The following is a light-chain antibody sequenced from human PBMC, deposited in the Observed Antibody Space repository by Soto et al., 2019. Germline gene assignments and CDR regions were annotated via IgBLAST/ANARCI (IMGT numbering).Light chain of an antibody. V-gene: IGKV3-11*01. CDR3: QQRSNWPPLT. J-gene: IGKJ4*01. CDR2: DAS. Sequence: IVLTQSPATLSLSPGERATLSCRASQSVSSYLAWYQQKPGQAPRLLIYDASNRATGIPARFSGSGSGTDFTLTISSLEPEDFGVYYSQQRSNWPPLTFGGGTKVEIK. CDR1: QSVSSY.